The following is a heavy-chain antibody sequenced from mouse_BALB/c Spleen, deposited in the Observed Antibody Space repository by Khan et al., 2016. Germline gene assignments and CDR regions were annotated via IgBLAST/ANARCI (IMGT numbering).Heavy chain of an antibody. D-gene: IGHD1-1*01. V-gene: IGHV4-1*02. J-gene: IGHJ3*01. CDR1: GFDFSRYW. Sequence: EVKLLESGGGLVQPGGSLKLSCEASGFDFSRYWMSWVRQAPGKGLEWIGEINPDSSTINYTPSLKDKFIISRDNAKNTLYLQLRKVRSEDTALXYCARAWYYGYLVNWGQGTLVTVSA. CDR3: ARAWYYGYLVN. CDR2: INPDSSTI.